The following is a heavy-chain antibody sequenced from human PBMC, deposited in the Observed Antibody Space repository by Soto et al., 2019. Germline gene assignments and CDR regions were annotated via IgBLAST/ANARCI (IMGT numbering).Heavy chain of an antibody. D-gene: IGHD5-18*01. J-gene: IGHJ6*02. CDR1: GGSISSGGYY. CDR2: IYYSGST. V-gene: IGHV4-31*03. Sequence: SETLSLTCTVSGGSISSGGYYWSWIRQHPGKGLEWIGYIYYSGSTYYNPSPKSRVTISVDTSKNQFSLKLSSVTAADTAVYYCARGLYSYGYGNSRLMEVWGQGTTVTVAS. CDR3: ARGLYSYGYGNSRLMEV.